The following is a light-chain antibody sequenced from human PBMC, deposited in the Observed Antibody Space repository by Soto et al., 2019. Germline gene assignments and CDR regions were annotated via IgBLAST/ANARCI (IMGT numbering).Light chain of an antibody. CDR1: QDISNY. CDR2: DAS. J-gene: IGKJ1*01. CDR3: QQYDNLPVT. Sequence: DIQMTQSPSSLSASVGDRVTITCQASQDISNYLNWYQQKPGKAPKLLIYDASNLETGVPSRFSGSGSGTDFTFTISSLQPEDIATYYCQQYDNLPVTFGQGNKVEIK. V-gene: IGKV1-33*01.